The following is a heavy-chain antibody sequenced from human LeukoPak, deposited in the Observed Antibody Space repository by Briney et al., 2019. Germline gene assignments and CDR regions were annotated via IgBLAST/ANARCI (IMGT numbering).Heavy chain of an antibody. CDR2: IYYSGSP. V-gene: IGHV4-30-4*01. Sequence: SETLSLTCSVSGGAISSGDSYWSWIRQPPGKGLEWIGYIYYSGSPKYCPSLKSRVTISLDTSKNQFSLELTSVTAADTAVYYCPREGPLRLCSGVSSPPLAHGARGTLVPVSS. D-gene: IGHD2-15*01. CDR1: GGAISSGDSY. J-gene: IGHJ4*02. CDR3: PREGPLRLCSGVSSPPLAH.